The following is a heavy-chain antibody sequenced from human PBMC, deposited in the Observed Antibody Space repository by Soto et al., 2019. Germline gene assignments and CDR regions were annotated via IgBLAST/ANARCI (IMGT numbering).Heavy chain of an antibody. CDR1: GFTFSDHY. D-gene: IGHD5-12*01. CDR2: IKNKTNNYIT. J-gene: IGHJ4*02. Sequence: GESLKISCAASGFTFSDHYMDWVRLAPGKGLEWVGRIKNKTNNYITQYAASVKGRFTISRDDSKNSLYLQMDSLKTEDTAVYFCSTKVTIVTTRTDYWGQGSLVTVSS. CDR3: STKVTIVTTRTDY. V-gene: IGHV3-72*01.